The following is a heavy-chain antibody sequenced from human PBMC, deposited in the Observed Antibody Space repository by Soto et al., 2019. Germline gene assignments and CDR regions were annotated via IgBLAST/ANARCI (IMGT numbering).Heavy chain of an antibody. V-gene: IGHV4-31*03. Sequence: PSETLSLTCTVSGGSISSGGYYWSWIRQHPGKGLEWIGYIYYSGSTYYNPSLKSRVTISVDTSKNQFSLKLSSVTAADTAVYYCARGTFRERYFDDWGQGTLVTVSS. CDR3: ARGTFRERYFDD. CDR2: IYYSGST. CDR1: GGSISSGGYY. D-gene: IGHD3-9*01. J-gene: IGHJ4*02.